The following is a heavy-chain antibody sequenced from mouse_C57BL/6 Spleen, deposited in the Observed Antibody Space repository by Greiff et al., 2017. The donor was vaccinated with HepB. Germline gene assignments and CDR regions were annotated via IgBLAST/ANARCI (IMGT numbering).Heavy chain of an antibody. J-gene: IGHJ2*01. D-gene: IGHD2-13*01. CDR2: IDPSDSYT. CDR1: GYTFTSYW. V-gene: IGHV1-69*01. CDR3: ARDGDYGDFY. Sequence: VQLQQSGAELVMPGASVKLSCKASGYTFTSYWMHWVKQRPGQGLEWIGEIDPSDSYTNYNEKLKGKSTLTVDKSSSTAYMQLSSLTSEDFTVYYCARDGDYGDFYWGQGTTLTVSS.